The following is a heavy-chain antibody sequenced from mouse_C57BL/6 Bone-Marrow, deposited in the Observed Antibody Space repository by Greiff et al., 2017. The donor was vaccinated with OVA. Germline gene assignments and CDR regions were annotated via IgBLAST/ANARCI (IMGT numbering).Heavy chain of an antibody. CDR1: GYTFTSYW. J-gene: IGHJ2*01. V-gene: IGHV1-50*01. CDR3: ARSYLGY. Sequence: QVQLQQSGAELMKPGASVKLSCKATGYTFTSYWMQWVKQRPGQGLEWIGEIDPSDSYTNYNQKFKGKATLTVDTSSSTAYMQLSSLTSEDSAVYYCARSYLGYWGQGTTLTVSS. CDR2: IDPSDSYT.